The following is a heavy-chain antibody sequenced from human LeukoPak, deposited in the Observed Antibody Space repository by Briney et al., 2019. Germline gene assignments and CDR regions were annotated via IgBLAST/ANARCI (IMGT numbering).Heavy chain of an antibody. D-gene: IGHD6-19*01. CDR3: TRGGEYSSGPFDY. CDR2: INSAGSST. V-gene: IGHV3-74*01. Sequence: GGSLRPSCAASGFTLRSHWMHWVRQAPGKGLVWVSCINSAGSSTSYADSVKGRFTISRDNAKNTLYLQINSLRAEDTAVYYCTRGGEYSSGPFDYWGQGTLVTVSS. CDR1: GFTLRSHW. J-gene: IGHJ4*02.